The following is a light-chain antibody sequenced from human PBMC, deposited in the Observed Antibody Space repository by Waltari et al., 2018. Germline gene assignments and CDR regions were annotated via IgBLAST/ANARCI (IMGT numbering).Light chain of an antibody. CDR2: GAS. V-gene: IGKV3-20*01. Sequence: EIVLTQSPGTLSLSPGDTATLPCRASQSLSVSYLAGYQHKAGHAPRLLIDGASYRATGIPDRFSVSGSGTDFTLTITRLEPDDFAVYYCQQYDTSPGTFGQGTKLEI. J-gene: IGKJ2*01. CDR1: QSLSVSY. CDR3: QQYDTSPGT.